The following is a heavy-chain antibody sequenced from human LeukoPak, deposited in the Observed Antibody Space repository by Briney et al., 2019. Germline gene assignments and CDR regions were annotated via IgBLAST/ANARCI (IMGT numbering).Heavy chain of an antibody. V-gene: IGHV4-30-4*08. D-gene: IGHD3-22*01. J-gene: IGHJ4*02. CDR3: ARGLIEKDYYDSSGLFDY. CDR1: GGSISSGDYY. Sequence: SETLSLTCTVSGGSISSGDYYWSWIRQPPGKGLEWIGYIYYSGSTYYNPSLKSRVTISVDTSKNQFSLKLSSVTAADTAVYYCARGLIEKDYYDSSGLFDYWGQGTLVTVSS. CDR2: IYYSGST.